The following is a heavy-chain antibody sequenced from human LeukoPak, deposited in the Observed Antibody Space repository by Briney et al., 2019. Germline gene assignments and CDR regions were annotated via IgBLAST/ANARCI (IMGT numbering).Heavy chain of an antibody. CDR3: ARGTMMVGP. D-gene: IGHD3-22*01. V-gene: IGHV4-59*01. CDR2: IYYNGNT. J-gene: IGHJ5*02. CDR1: GGSITNYY. Sequence: SETLSLTCTVSGGSITNYYWSWIRQPPGKGLEWIGYIYYNGNTNYTASLESRVTISVDTSKNQFSLKLRSVTAADTAEYYCARGTMMVGPWGQGTQVTVSS.